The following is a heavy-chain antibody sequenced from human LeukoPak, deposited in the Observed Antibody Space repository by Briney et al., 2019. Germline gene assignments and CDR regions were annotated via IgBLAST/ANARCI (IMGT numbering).Heavy chain of an antibody. V-gene: IGHV3-33*01. Sequence: GGSLRLSCAASGFTFSSSGMNWVRQAPGKGLEWVAIIWYDGSKKYYADSVKGRFTISRDNSKNTLYFQMKTLRAEDTAVYYCARGESSNAVPGRYYMDVWGRGTMVTVSS. J-gene: IGHJ6*03. CDR3: ARGESSNAVPGRYYMDV. CDR1: GFTFSSSG. CDR2: IWYDGSKK. D-gene: IGHD2-15*01.